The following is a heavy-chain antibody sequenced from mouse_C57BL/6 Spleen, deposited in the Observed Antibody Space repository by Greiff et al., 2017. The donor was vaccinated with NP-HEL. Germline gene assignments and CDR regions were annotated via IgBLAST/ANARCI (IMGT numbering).Heavy chain of an antibody. J-gene: IGHJ3*01. V-gene: IGHV1-50*01. CDR3: ARSDGYLFAY. Sequence: QVQLQQPGAELVKPGASVKLSCKASGYTFTSYWMQWVKQRPGQGLEWIGEIDPSDSYTNYNQKFKGKATLTVDTSSSTAYMQLSSLTSEDSAVYYCARSDGYLFAYWGQGTLVTVSA. CDR2: IDPSDSYT. D-gene: IGHD2-3*01. CDR1: GYTFTSYW.